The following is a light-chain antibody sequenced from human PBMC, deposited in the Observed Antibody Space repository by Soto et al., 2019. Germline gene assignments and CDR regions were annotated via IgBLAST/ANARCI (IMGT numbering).Light chain of an antibody. CDR2: GAS. Sequence: AIRMTQSPSSFSASTGDRVTITCRASQGIGNNLAWYQRKPGRAPKLLISGASTLQIGVPSRFSGSGSGTEFTLTINYLQYEDFAIYYCQHYYSHPPTFGQGTNVESK. CDR3: QHYYSHPPT. V-gene: IGKV1-8*01. J-gene: IGKJ1*01. CDR1: QGIGNN.